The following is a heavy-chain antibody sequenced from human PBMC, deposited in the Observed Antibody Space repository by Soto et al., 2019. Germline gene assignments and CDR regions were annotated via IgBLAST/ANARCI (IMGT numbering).Heavy chain of an antibody. J-gene: IGHJ2*01. CDR2: IYHSGSS. Sequence: QLQLQEFGSGLVKPSQTLSLTCAVSGGSISSGGYSWSWIRQPPGKGLEWIGYIYHSGSSYYNPSLKSRVTISVDRSKNQFSLKLSSVTAADTAVYYCARVPGLWGRGTLVTVSS. V-gene: IGHV4-30-2*01. CDR3: ARVPGL. CDR1: GGSISSGGYS.